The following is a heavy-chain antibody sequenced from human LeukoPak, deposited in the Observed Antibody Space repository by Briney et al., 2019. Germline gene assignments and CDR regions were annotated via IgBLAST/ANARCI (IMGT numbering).Heavy chain of an antibody. CDR3: ARDSPLAGVDP. J-gene: IGHJ5*02. CDR1: GFTVSSNY. D-gene: IGHD3-10*01. V-gene: IGHV3-53*01. CDR2: IYSGGTT. Sequence: GGSLRLSCAASGFTVSSNYMSWVGQAPGKRLEWVSIIYSGGTTYYADSVKGRFTISRDHSKNTLYLQMNSLRAEDTAVYYCARDSPLAGVDPWGQGTLFTVSS.